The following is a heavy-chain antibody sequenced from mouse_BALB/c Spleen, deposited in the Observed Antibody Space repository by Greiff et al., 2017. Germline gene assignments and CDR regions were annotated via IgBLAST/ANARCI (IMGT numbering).Heavy chain of an antibody. CDR2: IDPYNGGT. CDR1: GYTFTSYY. CDR3: AREGGGEGAMDY. V-gene: IGHV1S12*01. Sequence: QVQLQQSGPELVKPGASVKISCKASGYTFTSYYIHWVKQRPGQGLEWIGYIDPYNGGTSYNQKSKGKATLTVDKSSSTAYMHLNSLTSEDSAIYYGAREGGGEGAMDYWGQGTSVTVSS. J-gene: IGHJ4*01.